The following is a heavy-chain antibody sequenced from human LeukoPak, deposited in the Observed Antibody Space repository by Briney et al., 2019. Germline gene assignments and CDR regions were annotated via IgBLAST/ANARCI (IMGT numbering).Heavy chain of an antibody. CDR2: ISGSGGST. D-gene: IGHD4-17*01. CDR1: GFTFSSYA. V-gene: IGHV3-23*01. Sequence: GGSLRLSCAASGFTFSSYAMSWVRQAPGKGLEWVSVISGSGGSTYYADSVKGRFTISRDNSGNTLYLQMNSLRAEDTAVYYCAKSTRIYDGDYIGWGQGTLVTVSS. J-gene: IGHJ4*02. CDR3: AKSTRIYDGDYIG.